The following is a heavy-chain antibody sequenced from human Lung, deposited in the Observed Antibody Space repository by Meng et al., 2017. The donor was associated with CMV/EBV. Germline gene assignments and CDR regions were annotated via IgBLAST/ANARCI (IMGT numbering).Heavy chain of an antibody. CDR2: IYHSGGT. Sequence: LQESGPGLVKPSGTPSLTCAVSGGSISISTWWSWVRQPPGKGLEWIGEIYHSGGTNYNPSLRGRVTISLDKSKNQFSLTLRSVTAADTAVYYCARDPYATGWAGWGQGTLVTVSS. CDR3: ARDPYATGWAG. CDR1: GGSISISTW. J-gene: IGHJ4*02. V-gene: IGHV4-4*02. D-gene: IGHD6-19*01.